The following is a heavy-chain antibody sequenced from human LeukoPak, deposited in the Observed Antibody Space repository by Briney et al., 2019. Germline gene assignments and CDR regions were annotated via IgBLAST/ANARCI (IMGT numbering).Heavy chain of an antibody. V-gene: IGHV3-23*01. CDR3: AKVLTTVTTKDY. D-gene: IGHD4-4*01. J-gene: IGHJ4*02. CDR2: ISGSGGST. Sequence: GGSRRFPCAASDLTFRSIAMSWVRQAQGKGLEWVSAISGSGGSTYYADSVKGRFTISRDNSKNTLYLQMNSLRAEDTAVYYCAKVLTTVTTKDYWGQGTLVTVSS. CDR1: DLTFRSIA.